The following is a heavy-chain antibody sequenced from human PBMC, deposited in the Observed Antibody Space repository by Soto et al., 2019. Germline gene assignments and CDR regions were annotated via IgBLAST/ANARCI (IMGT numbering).Heavy chain of an antibody. Sequence: GGSLRLSCAASGFTFSSYGMHWVRQAPGKGLEWVAVIWYDGSNKYYADSVKGRFTISRDNSKNTLYLQMNSLRAEDTAVYYCARDRHPRFPRQLRSNNWFDPWGQGTLVTVSS. J-gene: IGHJ5*02. CDR1: GFTFSSYG. CDR2: IWYDGSNK. CDR3: ARDRHPRFPRQLRSNNWFDP. D-gene: IGHD5-12*01. V-gene: IGHV3-33*01.